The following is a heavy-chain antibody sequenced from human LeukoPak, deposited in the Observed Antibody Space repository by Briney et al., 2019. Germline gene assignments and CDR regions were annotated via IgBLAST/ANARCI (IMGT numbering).Heavy chain of an antibody. V-gene: IGHV4-34*01. CDR3: ARGGFRLSPLYYYYYMDV. D-gene: IGHD4/OR15-4a*01. J-gene: IGHJ6*03. Sequence: SETLSLTCAVYGGSFSGYYWSWIRQPPGKGLEWIGEINHSGSTNYNPSLKSRVTISVDTSKNQFSLKLSSVTAADTAVYYCARGGFRLSPLYYYYYMDVWGNGTTVTVSS. CDR2: INHSGST. CDR1: GGSFSGYY.